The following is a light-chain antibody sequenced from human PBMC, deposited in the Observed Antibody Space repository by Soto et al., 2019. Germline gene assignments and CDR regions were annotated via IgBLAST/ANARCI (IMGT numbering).Light chain of an antibody. V-gene: IGKV3-15*01. Sequence: EIVMTQSPATLSVSPGERATLSCRASQRVSSNLAWYQQKPGQAPRLLIYDASTRATGIPARFSGSGSGTEFTLTISSLQSEDFAVYYCQQYNDWPRTFRQGTKVDIK. CDR3: QQYNDWPRT. CDR2: DAS. J-gene: IGKJ1*01. CDR1: QRVSSN.